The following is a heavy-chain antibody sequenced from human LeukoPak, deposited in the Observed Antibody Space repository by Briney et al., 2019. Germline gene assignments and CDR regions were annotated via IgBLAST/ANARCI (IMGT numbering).Heavy chain of an antibody. V-gene: IGHV1-46*01. J-gene: IGHJ4*02. Sequence: VASVKVSCKASGYSFTSNYIHWVRQAPGQGLEWMRMIYPRDGSTSYAQKFQGRVTVTRDTSTSTVHMELSGLRSEDTAVYYCARDQEAFDYWGQGTLVTVSS. CDR3: ARDQEAFDY. CDR1: GYSFTSNY. CDR2: IYPRDGST.